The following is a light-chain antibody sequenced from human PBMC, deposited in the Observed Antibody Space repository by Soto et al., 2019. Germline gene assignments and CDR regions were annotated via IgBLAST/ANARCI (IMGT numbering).Light chain of an antibody. J-gene: IGKJ4*01. CDR3: QQYGNSPLT. Sequence: EIVLTQSPGTLSLSPGERATLSCRASQSVSSSYLAWYQQKPGQAPRLLIYGASSRANGIPDRFSGSGSGTDFTLTISRLEPEDFALYYCQQYGNSPLTFGGGTKVDIK. CDR1: QSVSSSY. V-gene: IGKV3-20*01. CDR2: GAS.